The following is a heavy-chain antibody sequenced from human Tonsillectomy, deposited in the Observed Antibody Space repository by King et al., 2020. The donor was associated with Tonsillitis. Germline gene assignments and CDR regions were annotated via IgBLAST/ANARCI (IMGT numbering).Heavy chain of an antibody. J-gene: IGHJ3*02. CDR1: GYTLRSQY. CDR3: ARDQHYYAPGTYYNRENDVFDI. V-gene: IGHV1-46*01. CDR2: INPSGGST. D-gene: IGHD3-10*01. Sequence: QLVQSGAEVKKPGASVKVSCQAYGYTLRSQYIHWVRQAPGQGLEWMGVINPSGGSTTYAQKFQGRVTMTRDKSTSTVYVELSSLRSEDTAVYYCARDQHYYAPGTYYNRENDVFDIWGQGTMVTVSS.